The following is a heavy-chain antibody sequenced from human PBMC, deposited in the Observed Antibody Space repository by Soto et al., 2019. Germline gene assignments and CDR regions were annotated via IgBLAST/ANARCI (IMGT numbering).Heavy chain of an antibody. D-gene: IGHD3-9*01. CDR2: IKSKTDGGTT. V-gene: IGHV3-15*01. CDR1: GFTFSNAW. CDR3: TTDRILTRPHPYDILTGYRYYYYYYGMDV. J-gene: IGHJ6*02. Sequence: PGGSLRLSCAASGFTFSNAWMSGVRQAPGKGLEWVGRIKSKTDGGTTDYAAPVKGRFTISRDDSKNTLYLQMNSLKTEDTAVYYCTTDRILTRPHPYDILTGYRYYYYYYGMDVWGQGTTVTVSS.